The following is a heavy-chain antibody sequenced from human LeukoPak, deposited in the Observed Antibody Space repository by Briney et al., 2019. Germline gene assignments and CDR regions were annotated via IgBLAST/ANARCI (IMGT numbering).Heavy chain of an antibody. V-gene: IGHV3-72*01. J-gene: IGHJ6*03. CDR1: GFTFSDHY. D-gene: IGHD1-26*01. Sequence: PGGSLRLSCAASGFTFSDHYMDWVRQAPGKGLEWVGRRRNKANSYSTDCAASVKGRFTVSRDDSKNSLYLQMNGLKTEDTAVYYCVRGGRSYYYYMDVWGKGTTVTISS. CDR2: RRNKANSYST. CDR3: VRGGRSYYYYMDV.